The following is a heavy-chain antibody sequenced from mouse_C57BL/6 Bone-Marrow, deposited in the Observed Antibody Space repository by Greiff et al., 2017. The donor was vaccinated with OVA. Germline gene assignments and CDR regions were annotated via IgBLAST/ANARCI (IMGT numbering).Heavy chain of an antibody. J-gene: IGHJ4*01. CDR2: ISNLAYSI. D-gene: IGHD2-5*01. CDR3: ARHYSNYNAMDD. V-gene: IGHV5-15*01. CDR1: GFTFSDYG. Sequence: EVKLVESGGGLVQPGGSLKLSCAASGFTFSDYGMAWVRQAPRKGPEWVAFISNLAYSIYYADTVTGRFTISRANAKTTMYLEMSSRKSADTAMYYCARHYSNYNAMDDWGQGTSVTVSS.